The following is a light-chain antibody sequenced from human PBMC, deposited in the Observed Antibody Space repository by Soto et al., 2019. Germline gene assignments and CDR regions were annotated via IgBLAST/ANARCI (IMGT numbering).Light chain of an antibody. CDR3: SCYKTRPTVT. CDR1: QSVRSN. V-gene: IGKV3-15*01. CDR2: GAS. J-gene: IGKJ4*02. Sequence: MLIAQAKTIHSGGRRIRKTLSCRASQSVRSNLAWYQQKPGQAPRLLIYGASTRATGIPARFSGSGSGTEFILFKNRLQSEVCLLSRHSCYKTRPTVTFGGETEVDIK.